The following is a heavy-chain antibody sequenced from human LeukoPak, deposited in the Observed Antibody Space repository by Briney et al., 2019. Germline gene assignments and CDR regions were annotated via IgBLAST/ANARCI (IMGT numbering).Heavy chain of an antibody. CDR2: IYYSGST. CDR1: GGSISSYY. CDR3: ARGRGYDRFDY. D-gene: IGHD5-12*01. Sequence: KASETLSLTCTVSGGSISSYYWSWIRQPPGKGLEWIGYIYYSGSTNYNPSLKSRVTISVDTSKNQFSLKLSSVTAADTAVYYCARGRGYDRFDYWGQGTLVTVSS. J-gene: IGHJ4*02. V-gene: IGHV4-59*01.